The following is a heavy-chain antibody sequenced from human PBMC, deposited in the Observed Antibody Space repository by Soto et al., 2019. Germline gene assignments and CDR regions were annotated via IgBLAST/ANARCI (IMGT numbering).Heavy chain of an antibody. J-gene: IGHJ3*02. CDR2: ISGSGGST. D-gene: IGHD3-16*02. V-gene: IGHV3-23*01. Sequence: VGSLRLSCAASGFTFSSYAMSWVRQAPGKGLEWVSAISGSGGSTYYADSVKGRFTISRDNSKNTLYLQMNSLRAEDTAVYYCAKWSDYIWGSYRNDAFDIWGQGTMVTVSS. CDR1: GFTFSSYA. CDR3: AKWSDYIWGSYRNDAFDI.